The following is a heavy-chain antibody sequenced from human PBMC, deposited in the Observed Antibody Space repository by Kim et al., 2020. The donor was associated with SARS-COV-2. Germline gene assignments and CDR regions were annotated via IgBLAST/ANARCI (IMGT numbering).Heavy chain of an antibody. CDR2: IYYSGST. CDR1: GGSISSYY. CDR3: ARGQLASYYFDY. J-gene: IGHJ4*02. V-gene: IGHV4-59*13. Sequence: SETLSLTCTVSGGSISSYYWSWIRQPPGKGLEWIGYIYYSGSTNYNPSLKSRVTISVDTSKNQFSLKLSSVTAADTAVYYCARGQLASYYFDYWGQGTLVTVSS. D-gene: IGHD6-13*01.